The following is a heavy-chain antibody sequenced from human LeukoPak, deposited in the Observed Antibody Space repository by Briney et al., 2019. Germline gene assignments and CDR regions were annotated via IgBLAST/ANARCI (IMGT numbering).Heavy chain of an antibody. V-gene: IGHV4-4*07. CDR3: ARGTMTTVVTPYWYFDL. Sequence: SETLSLTCTVSGGSIGSYYWSWIRQPAGKGLEWIGRIYTSGSTNYNPSLKSRVTISVDKSKNQFSLKLSSVTAADTAVYYCARGTMTTVVTPYWYFDLWGRGTLVTVSS. J-gene: IGHJ2*01. CDR2: IYTSGST. CDR1: GGSIGSYY. D-gene: IGHD4-23*01.